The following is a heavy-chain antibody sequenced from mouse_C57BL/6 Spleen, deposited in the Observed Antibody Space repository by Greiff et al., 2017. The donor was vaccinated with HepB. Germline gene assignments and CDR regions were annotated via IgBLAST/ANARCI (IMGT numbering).Heavy chain of an antibody. V-gene: IGHV14-1*01. CDR2: IDPEDGDT. Sequence: EVQLQQSGAELVRPGASVKLSCTASGFNIKDYYMHWVKQRPEQGLEWIGRIDPEDGDTEYAPKFQGKATMTADTSSNTAYLQLSSLTSEDTAVYYSTTDYYGSSRAYWGQGTLVTVSA. CDR1: GFNIKDYY. D-gene: IGHD1-1*01. J-gene: IGHJ3*01. CDR3: TTDYYGSSRAY.